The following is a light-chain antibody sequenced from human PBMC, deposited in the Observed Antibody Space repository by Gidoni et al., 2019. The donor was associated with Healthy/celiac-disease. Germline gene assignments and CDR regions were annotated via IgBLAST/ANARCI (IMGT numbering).Light chain of an antibody. Sequence: EIVMTQSPATLPVSPGERATLSCRASQSVSSNLAWYQQKPGQAPRLLIYGASTRATGIPARFSGSGSGTEFTLTISSLQSEDFAVYYCQQYKNWPPLTFGGGTKVEIK. CDR2: GAS. J-gene: IGKJ4*01. CDR1: QSVSSN. V-gene: IGKV3-15*01. CDR3: QQYKNWPPLT.